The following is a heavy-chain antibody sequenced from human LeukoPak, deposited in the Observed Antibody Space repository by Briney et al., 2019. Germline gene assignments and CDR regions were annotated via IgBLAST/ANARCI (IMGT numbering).Heavy chain of an antibody. Sequence: GESLKISCAASGFTFSSYAMSWVRQAPGKGLEWVSAISGSGGSTYYADSVKGRFTISRDNSKNTLYLQMNSLRAGDTAVYYCAKVTSSGWYGAFDIWGQGTMVTVSS. J-gene: IGHJ3*02. CDR1: GFTFSSYA. D-gene: IGHD6-19*01. V-gene: IGHV3-23*01. CDR2: ISGSGGST. CDR3: AKVTSSGWYGAFDI.